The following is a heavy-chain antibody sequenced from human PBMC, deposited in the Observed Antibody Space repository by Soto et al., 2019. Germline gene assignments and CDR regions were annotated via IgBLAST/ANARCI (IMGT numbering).Heavy chain of an antibody. V-gene: IGHV3-30*18. D-gene: IGHD2-15*01. CDR2: ISYDGCNK. Sequence: QVQLVESGGGVVQPGRSLRLSCPASGFTFSSYGMHWVRQAPGKGLEWVAVISYDGCNKYYADCVKGRFTISRDNCKNTLYLQMNSLRAEDTAVYYCAKGLSEVVADAFDYWGQGTLVTVSS. J-gene: IGHJ4*02. CDR3: AKGLSEVVADAFDY. CDR1: GFTFSSYG.